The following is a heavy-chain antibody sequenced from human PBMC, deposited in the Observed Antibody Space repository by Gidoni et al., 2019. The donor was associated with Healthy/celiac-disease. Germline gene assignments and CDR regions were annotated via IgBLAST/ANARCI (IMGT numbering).Heavy chain of an antibody. J-gene: IGHJ5*02. CDR3: ARDREEQWLVRRNWFDP. Sequence: QVQLVESGGGVVQPGRSLRLSCAASGFTFSSYGMHWVRQAPGKGLEWVAVIWYDGSNKYYADSVKGRFTISRDNSKNTLYLQMNSLRAEDTAVYYCARDREEQWLVRRNWFDPWGQGTLVTVSS. D-gene: IGHD6-19*01. CDR2: IWYDGSNK. CDR1: GFTFSSYG. V-gene: IGHV3-33*01.